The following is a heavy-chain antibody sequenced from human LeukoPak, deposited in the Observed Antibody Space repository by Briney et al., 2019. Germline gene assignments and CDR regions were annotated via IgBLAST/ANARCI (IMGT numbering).Heavy chain of an antibody. CDR3: ARGGDGYNNLDY. Sequence: SETLSLTCTVSGGSISSSSYYWGWIRQPPGKGLEWIGSIYYSGSTYYNPSLKSRVTISVDTSKNQFSLKLSSVTAADTAVYYCARGGDGYNNLDYWGQGTLVTVSS. J-gene: IGHJ4*02. V-gene: IGHV4-39*07. CDR2: IYYSGST. CDR1: GGSISSSSYY. D-gene: IGHD5-24*01.